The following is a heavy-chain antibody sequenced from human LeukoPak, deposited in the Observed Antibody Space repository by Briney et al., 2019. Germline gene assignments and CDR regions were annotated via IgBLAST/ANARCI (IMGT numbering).Heavy chain of an antibody. D-gene: IGHD4-17*01. V-gene: IGHV3-21*01. J-gene: IGHJ4*02. CDR2: ISSSSSYI. CDR1: GFTFSSYS. Sequence: PGGSLRLSCAASGFTFSSYSMNWVRQAPGKGLEWVSSISSSSSYIYYADSVKGRFTISRDKAKNSLYLQMNSLRAEDTAVYYCARRGYGDYPIDYWGQGTLVTVSS. CDR3: ARRGYGDYPIDY.